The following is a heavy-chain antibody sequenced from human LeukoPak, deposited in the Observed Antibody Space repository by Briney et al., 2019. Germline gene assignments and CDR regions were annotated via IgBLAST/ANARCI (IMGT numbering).Heavy chain of an antibody. Sequence: SETLSLTCTVSGGSISSSSYYWGWIRQPPGKGLEWIGSIYYSGSTYYNPSLKSRVTISVDTSKNQFSLKLSSVTAADTAVYYCARDAGVEMATMPWGYWGQGTLVTVSS. CDR1: GGSISSSSYY. J-gene: IGHJ4*02. D-gene: IGHD5-24*01. CDR3: ARDAGVEMATMPWGY. CDR2: IYYSGST. V-gene: IGHV4-39*07.